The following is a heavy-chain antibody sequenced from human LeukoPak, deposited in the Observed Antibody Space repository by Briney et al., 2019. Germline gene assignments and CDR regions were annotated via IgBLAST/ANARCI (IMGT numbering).Heavy chain of an antibody. V-gene: IGHV4-59*01. CDR3: ARNDGYHDMLTGYRAFDI. CDR2: IYRSESS. J-gene: IGHJ3*02. D-gene: IGHD3-9*01. Sequence: SETLSLTCSVSGVSISGYYWSWIRQPPGKQLEWIGYIYRSESSNYNPSLKRRVTISVDTSRNQLSLKLSSVTAADTAVYYCARNDGYHDMLTGYRAFDIWGPGTMVTVSS. CDR1: GVSISGYY.